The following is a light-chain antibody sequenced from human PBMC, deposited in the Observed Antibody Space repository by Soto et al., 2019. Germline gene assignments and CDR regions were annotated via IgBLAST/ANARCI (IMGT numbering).Light chain of an antibody. CDR3: QQRSTWPPFT. Sequence: EIVLTQSPATLSLSPGERATLSCRAGHSVSTSLAWYQQKPGQAPRLLIYDASNRATGIPARFSGSGSGTDFTLTIGSLEPEDFAVYYCQQRSTWPPFTFGPGTKVDIK. V-gene: IGKV3-11*01. CDR2: DAS. J-gene: IGKJ3*01. CDR1: HSVSTS.